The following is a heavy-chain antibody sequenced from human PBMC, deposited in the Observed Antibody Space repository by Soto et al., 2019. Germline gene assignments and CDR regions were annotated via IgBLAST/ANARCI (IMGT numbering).Heavy chain of an antibody. D-gene: IGHD3-16*01. J-gene: IGHJ4*02. V-gene: IGHV3-30*18. CDR1: GFTLSAYA. Sequence: PGGSLRLSCGVSGFTLSAYAIHWVRQAPGKGLEWVTVISYDGSTTHYADSVKGRFTVSRDNSKNRLYLQMNNLRAEDTAVYFCAKGIHDSVWGTFRSIDYWGQGTLVTVSS. CDR3: AKGIHDSVWGTFRSIDY. CDR2: ISYDGSTT.